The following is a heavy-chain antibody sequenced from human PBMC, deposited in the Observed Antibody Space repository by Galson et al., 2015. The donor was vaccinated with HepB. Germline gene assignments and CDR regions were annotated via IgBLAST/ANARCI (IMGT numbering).Heavy chain of an antibody. D-gene: IGHD3-16*01. V-gene: IGHV4-34*01. Sequence: ETLSLTCAVYGGSVGGYYWSWFRQPPGKGLEWIGEINHRGSANYNLSLKSRLTISVDTSKSQFSLNLNSVTVADTAVYYCARSWGIPAGRGHTAMDVWGQGTTVSVSS. CDR2: INHRGSA. J-gene: IGHJ6*02. CDR1: GGSVGGYY. CDR3: ARSWGIPAGRGHTAMDV.